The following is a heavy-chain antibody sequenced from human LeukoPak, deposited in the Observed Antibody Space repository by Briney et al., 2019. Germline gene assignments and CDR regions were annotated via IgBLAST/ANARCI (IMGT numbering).Heavy chain of an antibody. V-gene: IGHV4-34*01. CDR3: ARASPGYQLLYYAFDI. CDR2: INHSGST. Sequence: KPSETLSLTCAVYGGSFSGYYWSWIRQPPGKGLEWIGEINHSGSTTYNPSLKSRVTISVDTSKNQFSLKLSSVTAADTAVYYCARASPGYQLLYYAFDIWGQGTMVTVSS. J-gene: IGHJ3*02. CDR1: GGSFSGYY. D-gene: IGHD2-2*02.